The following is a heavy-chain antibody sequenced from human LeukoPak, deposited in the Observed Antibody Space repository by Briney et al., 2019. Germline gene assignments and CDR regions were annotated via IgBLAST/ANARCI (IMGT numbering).Heavy chain of an antibody. V-gene: IGHV5-51*01. D-gene: IGHD1-26*01. Sequence: GESLKISCNASGYSFTTHWIGWVRQMPGKGLEWMGIIYPDDSDTKYSPSFQGQVTISADKSISTAFLQWSSLKASDTAMHYCASATGSYSYFDYWGQGTLVTVSS. CDR1: GYSFTTHW. CDR2: IYPDDSDT. CDR3: ASATGSYSYFDY. J-gene: IGHJ4*02.